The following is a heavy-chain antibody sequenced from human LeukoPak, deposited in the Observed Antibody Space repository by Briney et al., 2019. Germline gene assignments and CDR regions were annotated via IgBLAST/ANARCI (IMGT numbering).Heavy chain of an antibody. V-gene: IGHV3-20*04. CDR1: GFTFDDYG. D-gene: IGHD6-13*01. CDR3: ARVKRGRAAAGTYYYYGMDV. CDR2: INWNGGST. J-gene: IGHJ6*02. Sequence: GGSLRLSCAASGFTFDDYGMSWVRQAPGKGLEWVSGINWNGGSTGYADSVKGRFTISGDNAKNSLYLQMNSLRAEDTALYYCARVKRGRAAAGTYYYYGMDVWGQGTTVTVSS.